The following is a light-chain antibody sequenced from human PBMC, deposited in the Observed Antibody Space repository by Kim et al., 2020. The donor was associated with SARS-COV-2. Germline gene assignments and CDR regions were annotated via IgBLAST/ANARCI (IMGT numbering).Light chain of an antibody. CDR3: QVWDDTNDHVI. CDR2: YDK. J-gene: IGLJ2*01. Sequence: SYELTQPPSVSVAPGETATITCGGHNIESKSVHWYQQRPGLAPTLVIYYDKDRPSGIPERFSGSNSGNTATLTINRVEAGDEADYYCQVWDDTNDHVIFGEGTQLTVL. V-gene: IGLV3-21*04. CDR1: NIESKS.